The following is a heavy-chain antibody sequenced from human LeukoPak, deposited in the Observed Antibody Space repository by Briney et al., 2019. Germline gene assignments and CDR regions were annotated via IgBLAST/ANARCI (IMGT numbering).Heavy chain of an antibody. D-gene: IGHD4-23*01. CDR1: GFTFSNYW. V-gene: IGHV3-7*05. CDR2: IKEDGSEK. CDR3: ARDLYGGNSLG. Sequence: PGGSLRLSCAASGFTFSNYWMSWVRQAPGKGLEWVANIKEDGSEKYYVDSVKGRFTMSRDNAKNSLYLQMNSLRAEDTAVYYCARDLYGGNSLGWGQGTLVTVSS. J-gene: IGHJ4*02.